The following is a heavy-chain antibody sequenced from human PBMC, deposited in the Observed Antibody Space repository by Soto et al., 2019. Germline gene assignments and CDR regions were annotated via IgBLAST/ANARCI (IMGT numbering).Heavy chain of an antibody. Sequence: QVQLQQWGAGLLKPSETLSLFCSVSGGTFTGHYWSWIRQSPGKGLEWSGEIKYRGATDSNPSLRRRVNLSVDRSKNQFSLTLATVTAADTAVYYSARRWDSSWYRGPLDSWGQGTQVTVS. CDR3: ARRWDSSWYRGPLDS. D-gene: IGHD6-13*01. V-gene: IGHV4-34*02. J-gene: IGHJ4*02. CDR1: GGTFTGHY. CDR2: IKYRGAT.